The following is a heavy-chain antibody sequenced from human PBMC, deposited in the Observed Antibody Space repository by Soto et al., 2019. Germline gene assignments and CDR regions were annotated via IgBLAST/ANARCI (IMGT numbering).Heavy chain of an antibody. J-gene: IGHJ4*02. Sequence: QVQLVESGGGVVQPGTSLRLSCVGSGFTFRSYVIHWVRQAPGKGLEWVALTSYDGSNNFYGDSVKGRFTISGDNSRNTVELQMDSLRLEGTALYYCARWGTTGGLDVWRQGHLVSVSS. V-gene: IGHV3-33*05. CDR1: GFTFRSYV. CDR3: ARWGTTGGLDV. CDR2: TSYDGSNN. D-gene: IGHD3-16*01.